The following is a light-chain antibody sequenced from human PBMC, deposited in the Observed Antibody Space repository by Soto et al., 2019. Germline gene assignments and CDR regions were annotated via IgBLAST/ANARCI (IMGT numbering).Light chain of an antibody. J-gene: IGKJ5*01. Sequence: EIVLTQSPGPLSLSPGERATLSCRASHSVSSSYLAWYQQKPGQAPRLRIYGASSRATGIPDRFSGSGSGTDFTPTISRLEPEDYAVYYCQQYGSSPPITFGQTTRLEIK. CDR2: GAS. CDR1: HSVSSSY. CDR3: QQYGSSPPIT. V-gene: IGKV3-20*01.